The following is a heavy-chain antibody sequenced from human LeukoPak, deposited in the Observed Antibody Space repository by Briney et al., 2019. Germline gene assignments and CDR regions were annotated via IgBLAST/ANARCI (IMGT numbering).Heavy chain of an antibody. CDR2: ISGSGGST. CDR1: GFTFSSYG. J-gene: IGHJ4*02. D-gene: IGHD3-10*01. CDR3: ARGGVDHYGSGTYYLMYYFDH. Sequence: GGSLRLSCAASGFTFSSYGMSWVRQAPGKGLEWVSAISGSGGSTYYADSVKGRFTISRDNSKNTLYLQMNSLRAEDTAVYYCARGGVDHYGSGTYYLMYYFDHWGQGALVTVSS. V-gene: IGHV3-23*01.